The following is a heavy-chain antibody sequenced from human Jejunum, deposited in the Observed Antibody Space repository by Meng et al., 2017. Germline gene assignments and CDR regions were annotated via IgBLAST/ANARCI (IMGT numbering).Heavy chain of an antibody. CDR1: GFTFSNNA. CDR3: VKVAEGNRGLHAYYYGMDV. J-gene: IGHJ6*02. CDR2: ISGSGGYT. Sequence: GESLKISCAASGFTFSNNAMSWVRQAPGKGLEWVSIISGSGGYTQYGDSVKGRFTISRDNSKNTLYLQMSSLRVDDTALYYCVKVAEGNRGLHAYYYGMDVWGQGTTVTVSS. V-gene: IGHV3-23*01. D-gene: IGHD5-12*01.